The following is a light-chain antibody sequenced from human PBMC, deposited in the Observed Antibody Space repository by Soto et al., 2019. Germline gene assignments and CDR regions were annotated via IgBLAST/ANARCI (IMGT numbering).Light chain of an antibody. J-gene: IGKJ1*01. CDR1: QPVSIN. CDR3: QQYYYWPWT. CDR2: GAS. Sequence: EVLLTKSPSTLSVSPGERATLSCRASQPVSINVAWYQQKPGQSPRLLISGASTRATGIPANVSGSGSGTEFTPTSGIQHDEYVTFYCCQQYYYWPWTFGQGTKVDIK. V-gene: IGKV3-15*01.